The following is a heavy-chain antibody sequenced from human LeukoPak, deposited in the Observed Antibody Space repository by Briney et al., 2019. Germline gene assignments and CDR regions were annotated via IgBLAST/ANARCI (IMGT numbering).Heavy chain of an antibody. J-gene: IGHJ6*02. CDR1: GGSISSYY. V-gene: IGHV4-4*07. D-gene: IGHD3-16*01. CDR3: ARDPGGSWGYYYGMDV. CDR2: IYTSGST. Sequence: SETLSLTCTVSGGSISSYYWSWIRQPAGKGLEWIGRIYTSGSTNYNPSLKSRVTMSVDTSKNQLSLKLSSVTAADTAVYYCARDPGGSWGYYYGMDVWGQGTTVTVSS.